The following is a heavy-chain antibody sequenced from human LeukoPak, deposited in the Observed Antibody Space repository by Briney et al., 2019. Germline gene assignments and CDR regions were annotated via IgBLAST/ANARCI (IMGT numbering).Heavy chain of an antibody. CDR2: IYYSGST. V-gene: IGHV4-59*01. D-gene: IGHD3-16*02. J-gene: IGHJ4*02. Sequence: SETLSLTCTVSGGSISSYYWSWIRQPPGKGLEWIGYIYYSGSTNYNPSLKSRVTIPVDTSKNQFSLKLSSATAADTAVYYCARHPNYDNVWGSYRANYFDYWGQGTLVTVSS. CDR3: ARHPNYDNVWGSYRANYFDY. CDR1: GGSISSYY.